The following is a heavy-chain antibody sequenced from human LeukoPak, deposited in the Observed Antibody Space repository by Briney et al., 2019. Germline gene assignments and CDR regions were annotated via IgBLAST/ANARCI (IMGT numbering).Heavy chain of an antibody. V-gene: IGHV1-2*02. CDR3: ARAGDIVVDPAPNGFPP. CDR2: INPNSGGT. CDR1: GYTFTGYY. D-gene: IGHD2-2*01. Sequence: ASVKVSCKASGYTFTGYYMHWVRQAPGQGLEWMGWINPNSGGTNYAQKFQGRVTMTRDTSISTAYMELSRLRSDDTAVYYCARAGDIVVDPAPNGFPPGAQEPLVTVS. J-gene: IGHJ5*02.